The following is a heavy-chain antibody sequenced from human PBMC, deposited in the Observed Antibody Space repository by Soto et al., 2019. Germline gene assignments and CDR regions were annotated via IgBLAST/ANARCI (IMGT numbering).Heavy chain of an antibody. CDR2: IIPIFGTA. Sequence: QVQLVQSGAEVKKPGSSVKVSCKASGGTFSSYAISWVRQAPGQGLEWMGGIIPIFGTANYAQKFQGRVTITADESTSTAYMELSSLRSEDTAVYYCVRAPLNCGGDCSGAFDIWGQGTMVTVSS. CDR1: GGTFSSYA. J-gene: IGHJ3*02. V-gene: IGHV1-69*01. D-gene: IGHD2-21*02. CDR3: VRAPLNCGGDCSGAFDI.